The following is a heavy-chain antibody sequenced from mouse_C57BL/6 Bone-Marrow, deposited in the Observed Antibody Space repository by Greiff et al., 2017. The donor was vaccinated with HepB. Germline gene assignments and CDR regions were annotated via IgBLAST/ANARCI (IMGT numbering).Heavy chain of an antibody. V-gene: IGHV14-2*01. CDR2: IDPEDGET. CDR3: GRLTGAGAMDY. J-gene: IGHJ4*01. Sequence: VQLQQSGAELVKPGASVKLSCTASGFNIKDYYMHWVKQRTEQGLEWIGRIDPEDGETKYAPKFQGKATITADTSSNTAYLQLSSLTSEDPAVLYWGRLTGAGAMDYWGQGTSVTVSS. CDR1: GFNIKDYY. D-gene: IGHD4-1*01.